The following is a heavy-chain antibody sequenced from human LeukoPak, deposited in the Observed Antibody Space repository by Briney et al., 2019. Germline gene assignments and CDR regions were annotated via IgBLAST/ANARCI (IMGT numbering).Heavy chain of an antibody. CDR3: AKDLSSSSSLDY. CDR2: ISYDGSNK. J-gene: IGHJ4*02. CDR1: GFTFSSYG. V-gene: IGHV3-30*18. D-gene: IGHD6-6*01. Sequence: GGSLRLSCAASGFTFSSYGMHWVRQAPGKGLEWVAVISYDGSNKYYADSVKGRFTISRDNSKNTLYLHMNSLRAEDTAVYYCAKDLSSSSSLDYWGQGTLVTVSS.